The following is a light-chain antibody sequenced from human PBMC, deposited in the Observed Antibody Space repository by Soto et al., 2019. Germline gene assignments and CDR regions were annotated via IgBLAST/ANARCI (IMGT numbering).Light chain of an antibody. CDR3: TSYTGSRSLVV. CDR1: SRDIGSYNY. V-gene: IGLV2-14*01. CDR2: EVS. Sequence: QSALTQPASVSPSPGQSITIPCTGTSRDIGSYNYVSWYRHHPGKAPQLMIYEVSHRPSGISHRFSGSKSGNTASLTISGLQAEDEAYYYCTSYTGSRSLVVFGGGTKLTVL. J-gene: IGLJ2*01.